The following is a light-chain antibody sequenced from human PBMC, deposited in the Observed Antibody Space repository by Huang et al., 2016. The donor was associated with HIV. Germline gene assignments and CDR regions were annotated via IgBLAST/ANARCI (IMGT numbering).Light chain of an antibody. J-gene: IGKJ4*01. CDR1: QSVSSIY. V-gene: IGKV3-20*01. Sequence: EIVLTQSPGTLSLSPGERATLSCRASQSVSSIYLAGYQQKPGQAPRLLIYGASSRATGVPDRFSGSGSGTDFTLTISRLEPEDFAVYYCQQYGSSPATFGGGTKVEIK. CDR3: QQYGSSPAT. CDR2: GAS.